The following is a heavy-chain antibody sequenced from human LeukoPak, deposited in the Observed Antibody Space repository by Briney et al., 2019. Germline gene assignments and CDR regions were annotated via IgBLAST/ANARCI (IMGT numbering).Heavy chain of an antibody. J-gene: IGHJ6*03. D-gene: IGHD3-10*01. V-gene: IGHV1-2*02. CDR3: ARDGVDYGSGSQHFSYMDV. CDR1: GYTFTGYY. CDR2: INPNSGGT. Sequence: ASVKVSCKASGYTFTGYYMHWVRQAPGHGLEWMGWINPNSGGTNYAQKFQGRVTMTRDTSISTAYMELSRLRSEDTAVYYCARDGVDYGSGSQHFSYMDVWGKGTTVTVSS.